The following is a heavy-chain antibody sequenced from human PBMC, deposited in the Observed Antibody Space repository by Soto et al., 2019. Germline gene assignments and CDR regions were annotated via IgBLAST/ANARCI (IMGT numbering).Heavy chain of an antibody. CDR3: TTDPRI. D-gene: IGHD2-15*01. J-gene: IGHJ4*02. CDR1: GFTFSSYS. V-gene: IGHV3-15*05. CDR2: IKNKNDGGTV. Sequence: GGSLRLSFAASGFTFSSYSMNWVRQAPGKGLEWIARIKNKNDGGTVEYTAPVKGRFTISRDDSKNTVYLEMNSLKTEDTAMYYCTTDPRIWGQGSLVTVSS.